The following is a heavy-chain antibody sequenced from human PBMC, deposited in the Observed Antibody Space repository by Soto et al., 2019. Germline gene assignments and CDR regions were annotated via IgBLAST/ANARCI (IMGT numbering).Heavy chain of an antibody. D-gene: IGHD6-13*01. CDR1: DSFTNYW. Sequence: PGESLKISCKGDSFTNYWIGWVRQMPGKGLEWMGIIYPGDSETRYSPSFQGQVTISADKSISTAYLQWNSLKASDTAIYYCARVPTAAATRFYYYAMDVWGQGTTVTVSS. CDR2: IYPGDSET. J-gene: IGHJ6*02. CDR3: ARVPTAAATRFYYYAMDV. V-gene: IGHV5-51*01.